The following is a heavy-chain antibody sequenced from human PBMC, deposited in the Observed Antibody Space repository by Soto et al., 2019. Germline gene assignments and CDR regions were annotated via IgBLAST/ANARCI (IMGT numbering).Heavy chain of an antibody. CDR1: GFTFSSYG. J-gene: IGHJ4*02. Sequence: AGGSLRLSCAASGFTFSSYGMHWVRQAPGKGLEWVAVISYDGSNKYYADSVKGRFSISRDNAKNSLYLQLNSLRDEDTAIYYCARKGDDYDLFDYWGQGTLVTVSS. CDR2: ISYDGSNK. D-gene: IGHD4-17*01. CDR3: ARKGDDYDLFDY. V-gene: IGHV3-30*03.